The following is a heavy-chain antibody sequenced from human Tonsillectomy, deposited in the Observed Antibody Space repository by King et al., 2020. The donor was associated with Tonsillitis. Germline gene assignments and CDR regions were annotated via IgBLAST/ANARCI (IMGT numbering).Heavy chain of an antibody. J-gene: IGHJ5*02. CDR2: ISSSSSYI. V-gene: IGHV3-21*01. Sequence: VQLVESGGGLVKPGGSLRLSCAASGFTFSSYSMNWVRQAPGKGLEWVSSISSSSSYIYYADSVKGRFTISKDNAKNSLYLQMNSLRAEDKAVYYCAIEPDYGGNSVFDPWGQGTLVTVSS. CDR1: GFTFSSYS. CDR3: AIEPDYGGNSVFDP. D-gene: IGHD4-23*01.